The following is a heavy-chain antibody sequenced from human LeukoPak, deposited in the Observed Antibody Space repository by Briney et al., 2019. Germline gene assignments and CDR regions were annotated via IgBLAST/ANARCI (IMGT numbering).Heavy chain of an antibody. CDR2: IWYDGSNK. Sequence: GRSLRLSCAASGFTFSSYGMHWVRQAPGKGLEWVAVIWYDGSNKYYGDSVKGRFTISRDNSKKTLYLQMNSLRVEDTAVYYCARGDGYNAAEYLQHWGQGTLVTVS. V-gene: IGHV3-33*01. CDR1: GFTFSSYG. CDR3: ARGDGYNAAEYLQH. J-gene: IGHJ1*01. D-gene: IGHD5-24*01.